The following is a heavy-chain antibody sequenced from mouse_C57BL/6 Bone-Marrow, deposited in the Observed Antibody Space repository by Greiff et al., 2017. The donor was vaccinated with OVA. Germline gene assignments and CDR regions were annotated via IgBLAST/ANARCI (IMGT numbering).Heavy chain of an antibody. CDR1: GYTFTSYW. CDR2: IHPNSGST. D-gene: IGHD1-1*01. CDR3: ARRGLLRSEVDY. V-gene: IGHV1-64*01. J-gene: IGHJ2*01. Sequence: QVQLQQSGAELVKPGASVKLSCKASGYTFTSYWMHWVKQRPGQGLEWIGMIHPNSGSTNYNEKFKSKATLTVDKSSSTAYMQLSSLTSEDSAVYYCARRGLLRSEVDYWGQGTTLTVSS.